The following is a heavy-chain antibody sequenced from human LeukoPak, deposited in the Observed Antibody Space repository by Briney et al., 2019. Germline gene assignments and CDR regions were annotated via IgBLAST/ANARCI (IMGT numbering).Heavy chain of an antibody. CDR1: GFSIRNNY. CDR3: ASDGTTLTKTAFDS. V-gene: IGHV3-66*01. Sequence: GGSLRLSCAASGFSIRNNYMTWVRQAPGKGLEWVSIIFGGGSTYYADSVKGRFTISRDNSKDTLYLQMNSLRGHDTAVYYCASDGTTLTKTAFDSWGQGTLVTVSS. CDR2: IFGGGST. J-gene: IGHJ4*02. D-gene: IGHD4-17*01.